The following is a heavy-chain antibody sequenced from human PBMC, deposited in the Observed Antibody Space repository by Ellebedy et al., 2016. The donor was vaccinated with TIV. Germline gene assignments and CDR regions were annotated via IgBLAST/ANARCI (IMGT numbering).Heavy chain of an antibody. Sequence: PGGSLRLSCAASGFTLSSYWLAWVRQASGKGLEWVASIKQDGSVKYYVDSVKGRFTISRDKAKNSLHLQMNSLTAEDTAVYYCARYDGSGYALEYWGQGTLVTVSS. CDR2: IKQDGSVK. CDR3: ARYDGSGYALEY. J-gene: IGHJ4*02. D-gene: IGHD3-22*01. V-gene: IGHV3-7*03. CDR1: GFTLSSYW.